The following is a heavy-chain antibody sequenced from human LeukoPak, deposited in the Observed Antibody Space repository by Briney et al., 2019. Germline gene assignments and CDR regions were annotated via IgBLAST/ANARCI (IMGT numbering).Heavy chain of an antibody. J-gene: IGHJ3*02. CDR1: GFTFSSYS. D-gene: IGHD6-19*01. Sequence: GGPLRLSCAASGFTFSSYSMNWVRQAPGKGLEWVSSISTSSSYIYYADSVKGRFTISRDNAKKLLYLQMNSLRAEDTAVYYCARGDPDISFAVAGEAFDIWGQGTMVTVSS. CDR3: ARGDPDISFAVAGEAFDI. V-gene: IGHV3-21*01. CDR2: ISTSSSYI.